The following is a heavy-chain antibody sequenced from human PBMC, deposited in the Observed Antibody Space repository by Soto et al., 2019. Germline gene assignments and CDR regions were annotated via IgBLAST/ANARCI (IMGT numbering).Heavy chain of an antibody. CDR1: GYTFTSYG. CDR3: ARGRYGDY. D-gene: IGHD1-1*01. J-gene: IGHJ4*02. Sequence: QVHLVQSGAEVKKPGASVKVSCKGSGYTFTSYGITWVRQAPGQGLEWLGWISAHNGNTEYAQKLQGRVTVTRDTSTSTAYMELRILRSDDTAVYYCARGRYGDYWGQGALVTVSS. CDR2: ISAHNGNT. V-gene: IGHV1-18*01.